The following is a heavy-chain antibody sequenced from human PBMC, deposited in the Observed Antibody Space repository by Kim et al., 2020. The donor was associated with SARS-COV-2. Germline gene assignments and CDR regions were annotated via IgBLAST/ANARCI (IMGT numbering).Heavy chain of an antibody. V-gene: IGHV3-33*01. CDR3: ARDLAAAGMFDP. CDR2: IWYDGSNK. Sequence: GGSLRLSCAASGFTFSSYGMHWVRQAPGKGLEWVAVIWYDGSNKYYADSVKGRFTISRDNSKNTLYLQMNSLRAEDTAVYYCARDLAAAGMFDPRGQGTLVTVSS. CDR1: GFTFSSYG. D-gene: IGHD6-13*01. J-gene: IGHJ5*02.